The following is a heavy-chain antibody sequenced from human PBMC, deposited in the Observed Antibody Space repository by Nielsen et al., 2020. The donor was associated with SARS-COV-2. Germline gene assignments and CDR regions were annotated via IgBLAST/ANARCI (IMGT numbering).Heavy chain of an antibody. CDR3: ARDREQWLVRAYYYYGMDV. CDR2: ISSSSSYI. D-gene: IGHD6-19*01. Sequence: WIRQPPGKGLEWVSSISSSSSYIYYADSVKGRFTISRDNAKNSLYLQMNSLRAEDTAVYYCARDREQWLVRAYYYYGMDVWGQGTTVTVSS. V-gene: IGHV3-21*01. J-gene: IGHJ6*02.